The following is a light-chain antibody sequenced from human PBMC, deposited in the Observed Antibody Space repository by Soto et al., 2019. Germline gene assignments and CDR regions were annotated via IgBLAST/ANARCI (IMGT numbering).Light chain of an antibody. CDR3: RSYAGSYTWV. Sequence: QSALTQPRSVSGSPGQSVTISCTGTSSDVGGHNYVSWYQQHPDKAPKLIIFDVTKRPSGVPDRFSASKSGSTASLTISGLQAEDESDYYCRSYAGSYTWVFGGGTKLTVL. J-gene: IGLJ3*02. CDR1: SSDVGGHNY. CDR2: DVT. V-gene: IGLV2-11*01.